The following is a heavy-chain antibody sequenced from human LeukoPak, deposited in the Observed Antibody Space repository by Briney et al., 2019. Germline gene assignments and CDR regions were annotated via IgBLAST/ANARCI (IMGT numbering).Heavy chain of an antibody. J-gene: IGHJ5*02. CDR3: ARHEYSGSYYGLSWFDP. CDR2: IYYGGST. CDR1: GGSISSSGYY. D-gene: IGHD1-26*01. Sequence: SETLSLTCTVSGGSISSSGYYWGWIRQPPGKGLEWIASIYYGGSTYYNPSLKSRVTISVDTSKNQLSLKLSSLTAADTAVYYCARHEYSGSYYGLSWFDPWGQGTLVTASS. V-gene: IGHV4-39*01.